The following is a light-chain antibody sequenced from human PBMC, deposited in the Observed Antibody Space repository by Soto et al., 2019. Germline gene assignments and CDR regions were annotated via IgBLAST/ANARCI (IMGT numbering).Light chain of an antibody. CDR2: DAS. CDR3: QQYNTLCT. J-gene: IGKJ2*02. V-gene: IGKV1-5*01. Sequence: DIQMTQSPSTLSASVGDRVTITCRASQSISSWLAWYQQKPGKAPKLLIYDASSLESGVPSRFSGSGSGTEFTLPIISLQPDDFAPYYCQQYNTLCTFGQGTKLEIK. CDR1: QSISSW.